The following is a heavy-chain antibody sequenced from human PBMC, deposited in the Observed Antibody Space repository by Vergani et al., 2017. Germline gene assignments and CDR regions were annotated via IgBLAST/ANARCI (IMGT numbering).Heavy chain of an antibody. V-gene: IGHV3-49*03. Sequence: EVQLVESGGGLVQPGRSLRLSCTASGFTFGDYAMSWFRQAPGKGLEWVGFIRSKAYGGTTEYAASVKGRFTISRDDSKSIAYLQMNSLRAEDTAVYYCARSIAARPFDYWGQGTLVTVSS. D-gene: IGHD6-6*01. CDR1: GFTFGDYA. CDR2: IRSKAYGGTT. CDR3: ARSIAARPFDY. J-gene: IGHJ4*02.